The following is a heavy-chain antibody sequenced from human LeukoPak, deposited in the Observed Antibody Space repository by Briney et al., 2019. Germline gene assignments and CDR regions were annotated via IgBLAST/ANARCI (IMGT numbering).Heavy chain of an antibody. CDR1: GFTFSSAG. D-gene: IGHD6-19*01. CDR3: AAALAGKVDY. Sequence: GGSLRLSCGASGFTFSSAGMDWVRQAPGKGLEWVAAVSYDGSNKFYADSVKGRFTISRDNSKNTLYLQMNSLRAEDTAVYYCAAALAGKVDYWGQGTLVTVSS. J-gene: IGHJ4*02. V-gene: IGHV3-30*03. CDR2: VSYDGSNK.